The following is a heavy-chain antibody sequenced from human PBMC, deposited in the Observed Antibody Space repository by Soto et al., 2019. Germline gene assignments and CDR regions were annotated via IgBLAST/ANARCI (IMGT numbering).Heavy chain of an antibody. V-gene: IGHV3-23*01. Sequence: EVQLLESGGGLVQPGESLRLSCAASGFAFSSYAIAWVRQAPGKGLEWVWAIEPSYGDTYYGDSVKGRFTVSTDNSKNTLFWQMDTPSADDTAVYYCARAATCRAGHCYHFAFWGQGALVIVSS. CDR1: GFAFSSYA. J-gene: IGHJ4*02. CDR2: IEPSYGDT. CDR3: ARAATCRAGHCYHFAF. D-gene: IGHD2-21*02.